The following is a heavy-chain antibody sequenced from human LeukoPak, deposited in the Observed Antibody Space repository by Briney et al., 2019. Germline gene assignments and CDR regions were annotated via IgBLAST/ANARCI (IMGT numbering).Heavy chain of an antibody. Sequence: PSETLSLTCTVSGGSITGYYWNWIRQPAGQGLQWLGRAYSGGVGNYNPSLTSRVSMSVDTSKNQFSLKLTSLTAADTAVYYCAREEFLHEIDSSGYFVYWGQGTLVTVSS. J-gene: IGHJ4*02. CDR3: AREEFLHEIDSSGYFVY. CDR2: AYSGGVG. CDR1: GGSITGYY. V-gene: IGHV4-4*07. D-gene: IGHD3-22*01.